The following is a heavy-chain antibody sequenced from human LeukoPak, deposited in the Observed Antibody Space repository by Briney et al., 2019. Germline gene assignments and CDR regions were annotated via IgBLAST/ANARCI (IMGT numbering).Heavy chain of an antibody. CDR2: IKKKSDGGTT. Sequence: GGSLRLSCAAPGFTFSNGWMSWVRQAPGKGLEYVGRIKKKSDGGTTDYAAPVKGRFTISRDDSRNTLYMQMDSLKIEDTAIYYCTTDEWSWGQGTLVTVSS. D-gene: IGHD3-3*01. V-gene: IGHV3-15*01. CDR3: TTDEWS. J-gene: IGHJ4*02. CDR1: GFTFSNGW.